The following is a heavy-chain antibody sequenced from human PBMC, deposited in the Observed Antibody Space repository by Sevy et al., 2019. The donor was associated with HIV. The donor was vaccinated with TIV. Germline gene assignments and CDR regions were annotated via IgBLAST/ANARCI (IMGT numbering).Heavy chain of an antibody. V-gene: IGHV3-30*02. D-gene: IGHD1-1*01. J-gene: IGHJ4*02. CDR2: IKYDGSHK. CDR1: GFTFSNFG. Sequence: GGSLRLSCAASGFTFSNFGMHWVRQAPGKGLEWVSFIKYDGSHKYYTDSVKGRLTISRDNSKNTLYPQMNSLRAEDTAVYYCVKEGGVTGTGGDCWGQGTLVTVSS. CDR3: VKEGGVTGTGGDC.